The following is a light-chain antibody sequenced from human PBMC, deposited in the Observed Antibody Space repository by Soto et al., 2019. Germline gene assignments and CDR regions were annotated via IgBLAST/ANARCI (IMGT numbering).Light chain of an antibody. J-gene: IGKJ5*01. CDR2: DAS. Sequence: DIQMTQSPSSLSASVGDRVTITGRASQGISNYLACFQQKPGKAPKLLICDASTLYSGVPSRFSGSGSGTDFTLTISGLQPEDVAVYYCQQHYSTPLTFGQGTRLEIK. CDR1: QGISNY. V-gene: IGKV1-16*01. CDR3: QQHYSTPLT.